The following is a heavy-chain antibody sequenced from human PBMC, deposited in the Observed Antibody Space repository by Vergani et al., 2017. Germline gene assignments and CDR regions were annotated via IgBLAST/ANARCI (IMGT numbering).Heavy chain of an antibody. CDR1: GGSFTSYH. Sequence: QVQLQQWGGGLLKPSETLSLTCVVNGGSFTSYHWTWIRQSPGEGLEWVGDIDHTGRPDYNPSLKSRLTMSVDKSRNQFSLTLNSLTATDTAIYFCARVNTETNGHLYYYYYRDVWGQGTAVTVS. CDR3: ARVNTETNGHLYYYYYRDV. CDR2: IDHTGRP. V-gene: IGHV4-34*01. J-gene: IGHJ6*03. D-gene: IGHD4-11*01.